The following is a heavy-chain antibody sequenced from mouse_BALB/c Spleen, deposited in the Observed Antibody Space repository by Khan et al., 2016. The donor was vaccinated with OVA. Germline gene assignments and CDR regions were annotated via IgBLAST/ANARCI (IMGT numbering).Heavy chain of an antibody. CDR2: IWPGGSK. J-gene: IGHJ4*01. Sequence: VQLQQSGPGLVAPSQSLSITCTVSGFSLTDYAVSWIRQPPGKGLEWLGVIWPGGSKYYNSALKSSLSLSKDNSRSQVFLNMNSLQTDDTAMYYCARDPPYYAMDYWGQGTSVTVSS. CDR3: ARDPPYYAMDY. CDR1: GFSLTDYA. V-gene: IGHV2-6-5*01.